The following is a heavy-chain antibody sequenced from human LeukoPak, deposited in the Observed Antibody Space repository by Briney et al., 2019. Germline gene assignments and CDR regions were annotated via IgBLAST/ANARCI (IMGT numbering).Heavy chain of an antibody. CDR2: ISSAGNTI. Sequence: PGGSLRLSCAASGFNFGSYSMTWVRQAPGKGLEWISYISSAGNTIYYADSVKGRFTISRDNARNSLYLQMNSLRAEDTAVYYCARGTYWGQGTLVTVSS. J-gene: IGHJ4*02. CDR3: ARGTY. CDR1: GFNFGSYS. V-gene: IGHV3-48*04.